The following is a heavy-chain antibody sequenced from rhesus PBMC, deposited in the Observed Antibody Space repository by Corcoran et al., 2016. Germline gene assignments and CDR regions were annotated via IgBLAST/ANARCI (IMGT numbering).Heavy chain of an antibody. CDR2: ISNGGGDA. D-gene: IGHD2-2*01. CDR3: ARGRYCTSSSCFASVGY. J-gene: IGHJ4*01. Sequence: EVQLVESGDGLAKPGESLRLSCAASGFTFSDYYMHWVRQASGKGLEWVSRISNGGGDAGYAHSVEGRFTISRDNAKNTLYLKMNSLRSEDTAVYYCARGRYCTSSSCFASVGYWGQGVLVTVSS. V-gene: IGHV3-59*01. CDR1: GFTFSDYY.